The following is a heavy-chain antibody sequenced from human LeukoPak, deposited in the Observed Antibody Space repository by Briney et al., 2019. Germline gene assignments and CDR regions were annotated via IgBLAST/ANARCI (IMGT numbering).Heavy chain of an antibody. Sequence: GGSLRLSCAASGFTVSRNYMSWVRQVPGKGLEWVSVIYTGGSTYYADSVEGRFTISRDNSKNTVYLQINSLRTEDTAIYYCARDRSLSGTRDAFDIWCQGTMVTVSS. V-gene: IGHV3-66*02. J-gene: IGHJ3*02. CDR1: GFTVSRNY. CDR2: IYTGGST. CDR3: ARDRSLSGTRDAFDI. D-gene: IGHD3-22*01.